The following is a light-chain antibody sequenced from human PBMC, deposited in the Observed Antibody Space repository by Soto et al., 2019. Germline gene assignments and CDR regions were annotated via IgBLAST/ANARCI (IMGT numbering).Light chain of an antibody. CDR2: AAS. V-gene: IGKV1-39*01. CDR1: QSISSY. J-gene: IGKJ4*01. Sequence: DIHMTQSPSSLSASVGDRVTITCRASQSISSYLNWYQQKPGKAPKLLIYAASSLQSGVPSRFSGSGSGTDFTLTISSLQPEDFSTYYCQQIYSTPLTFGGGTKVEIK. CDR3: QQIYSTPLT.